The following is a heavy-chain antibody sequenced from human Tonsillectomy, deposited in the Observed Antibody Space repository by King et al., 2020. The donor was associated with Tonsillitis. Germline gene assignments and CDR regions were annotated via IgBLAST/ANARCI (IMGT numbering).Heavy chain of an antibody. V-gene: IGHV3-33*08. D-gene: IGHD6-13*01. J-gene: IGHJ4*02. CDR3: ARENGLSSSWVYYFDY. CDR2: IGYDGSNK. CDR1: GFTFSSYG. Sequence: VQLVESGGGVVQPGRSLRLSCAASGFTFSSYGMHWVRQAPGKGLEWVAVIGYDGSNKYYADSVKGRFTISRDDSQNTLYLQMNSLRAEDTAMYYCARENGLSSSWVYYFDYWGQGTLVTVSS.